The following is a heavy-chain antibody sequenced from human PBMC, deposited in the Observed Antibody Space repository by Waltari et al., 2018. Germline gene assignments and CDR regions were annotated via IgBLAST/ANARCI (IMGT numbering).Heavy chain of an antibody. J-gene: IGHJ4*02. V-gene: IGHV3-23*01. CDR2: ISASGGT. CDR3: ARGPAYYFDY. CDR1: GITFSSYT. Sequence: EVQLLESGGGLVQPGGSLTLSCAASGITFSSYTMRWVRQAPGKWLEWVSTISASGGTFYADSVKCRFTVSRDSSKNTLSLQMNSLRAEDTAVYYCARGPAYYFDYWDQGTLVTVSS.